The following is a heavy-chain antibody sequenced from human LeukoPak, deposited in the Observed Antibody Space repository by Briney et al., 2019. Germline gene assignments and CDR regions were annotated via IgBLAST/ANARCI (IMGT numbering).Heavy chain of an antibody. J-gene: IGHJ5*02. D-gene: IGHD4-17*01. CDR1: GFTFSGSA. V-gene: IGHV3-73*01. CDR2: IRSKANSYAT. CDR3: TRLNYGIDP. Sequence: PWGSLSFSCAASGFTFSGSAMHWVRQASGKGLEWVGRIRSKANSYATAYAASVKGRFTISRDDSKTTLYLQMNNLKTEDTAVYYCTRLNYGIDPWGQGTLVTVSS.